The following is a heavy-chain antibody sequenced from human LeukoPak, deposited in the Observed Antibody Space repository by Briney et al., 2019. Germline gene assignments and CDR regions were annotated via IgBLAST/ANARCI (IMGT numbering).Heavy chain of an antibody. J-gene: IGHJ4*02. D-gene: IGHD6-13*01. Sequence: SVKVSCKASGGTFSSYAISWLRQAPGQGLEWMGGIIPIFGTANYAQKFQGRVTITADESTSAAYMELSSPRSEDTAVYYCARVGGQQFFDYWGQGTLVTVSS. CDR3: ARVGGQQFFDY. CDR1: GGTFSSYA. V-gene: IGHV1-69*01. CDR2: IIPIFGTA.